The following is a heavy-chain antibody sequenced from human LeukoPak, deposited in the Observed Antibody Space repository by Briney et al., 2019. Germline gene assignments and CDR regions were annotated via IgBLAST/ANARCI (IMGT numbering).Heavy chain of an antibody. CDR2: ISAYNGNT. CDR3: ARERLAVAGTREFDY. Sequence: ASVKVSCKASGYTFTSYGISWVRRAPGQGVEWMGGISAYNGNTNYAQKLQGRVTMTTDTSTSTAYMELRSLRSDDTAVYYCARERLAVAGTREFDYWGQGTLVTVSS. CDR1: GYTFTSYG. J-gene: IGHJ4*02. V-gene: IGHV1-18*01. D-gene: IGHD6-19*01.